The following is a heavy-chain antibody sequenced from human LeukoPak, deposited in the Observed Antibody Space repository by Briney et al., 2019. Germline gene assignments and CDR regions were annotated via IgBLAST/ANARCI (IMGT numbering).Heavy chain of an antibody. CDR2: ISYDGTNK. J-gene: IGHJ5*02. CDR3: ATDAVAVPAASGRFDP. V-gene: IGHV3-30-3*01. CDR1: GFIFTDYW. D-gene: IGHD2-2*01. Sequence: GGSLRLSCAASGFIFTDYWMHWVRQAPGKGLEWVAVISYDGTNKYYADSVKGRFTISRDSSKNTLYLQMNSLRAEDTAVYYCATDAVAVPAASGRFDPWGQGTLVTVSS.